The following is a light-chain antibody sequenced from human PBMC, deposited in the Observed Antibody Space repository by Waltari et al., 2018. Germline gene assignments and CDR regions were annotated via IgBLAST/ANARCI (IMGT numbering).Light chain of an antibody. CDR3: CSYAGNSMI. CDR1: SSDIGAYWS. J-gene: IGLJ2*01. CDR2: DIK. V-gene: IGLV2-11*01. Sequence: QSALTPPRSASGSPGQPVTISCSGTSSDIGAYWSVSWYQQPPGKAPRLIIYDIKKRPSGVPDRFSGSKSGNTASLTISGLQPDDGADYFCCSYAGNSMIFGGGTMLTVL.